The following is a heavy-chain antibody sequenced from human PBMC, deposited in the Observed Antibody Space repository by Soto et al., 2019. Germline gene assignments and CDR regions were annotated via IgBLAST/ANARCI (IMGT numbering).Heavy chain of an antibody. J-gene: IGHJ6*02. V-gene: IGHV1-69*01. D-gene: IGHD6-19*01. Sequence: QVQLVQSGAEVKKPGSSVKVSCKPSGGTFSSYAISWVRQAPGQGLEWMGGIIPIFGTANYAQKFQGRVTITADESTSTAYMELSSLRSEDTAVYYCARDSEQWLVPSYYYYYGMDVWGQGTTVTVSS. CDR2: IIPIFGTA. CDR1: GGTFSSYA. CDR3: ARDSEQWLVPSYYYYYGMDV.